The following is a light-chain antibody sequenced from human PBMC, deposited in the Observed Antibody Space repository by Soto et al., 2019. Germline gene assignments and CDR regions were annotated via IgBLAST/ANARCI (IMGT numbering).Light chain of an antibody. CDR1: RGDVGGYNY. J-gene: IGLJ1*01. V-gene: IGLV2-14*03. CDR2: DVT. Sequence: QSALTQPASVSGSPGQSISISCTGTRGDVGGYNYVSWYQHHPGKAPKLLISDVTSRPSGVSSRFSGSKSGNTASLTISGLQTEDEADYYCASYSTGDPLYVFGSGTKVTVL. CDR3: ASYSTGDPLYV.